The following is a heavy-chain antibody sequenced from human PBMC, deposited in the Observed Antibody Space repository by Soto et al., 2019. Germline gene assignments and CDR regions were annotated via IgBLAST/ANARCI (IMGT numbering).Heavy chain of an antibody. CDR1: GDSISSSY. CDR3: AKGAGRDGYNTA. CDR2: IFYTGIT. Sequence: QVQLQQSGPGLMKPSETLSLTCTVSGDSISSSYWSWFRQPPGKGLEYIGYIFYTGITNYNPSLKSXXPISLDTSKTQFSLNLNSVTAAATAVYYCAKGAGRDGYNTARGQGTLVTVSA. J-gene: IGHJ4*02. D-gene: IGHD5-12*01. V-gene: IGHV4-59*01.